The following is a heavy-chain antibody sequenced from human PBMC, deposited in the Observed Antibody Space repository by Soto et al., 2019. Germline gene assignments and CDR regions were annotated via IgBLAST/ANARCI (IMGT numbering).Heavy chain of an antibody. CDR1: GGTFSSYA. V-gene: IGHV1-69*01. CDR3: ARDPRYYGSGSYEFDY. Sequence: QVQLVQSGAEVKKPGSSVKVSCKASGGTFSSYAISWVRQAPGQGLEWMGGIIPIFGTANYAQKFQGRVTITANESTSTAYMELSSLRSEDTAVYYCARDPRYYGSGSYEFDYWGQGTLVTVSS. CDR2: IIPIFGTA. J-gene: IGHJ4*02. D-gene: IGHD3-10*01.